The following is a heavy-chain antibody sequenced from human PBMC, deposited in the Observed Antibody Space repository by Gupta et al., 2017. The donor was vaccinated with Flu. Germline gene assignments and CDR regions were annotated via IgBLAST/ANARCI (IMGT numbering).Heavy chain of an antibody. Sequence: EVQLVESGGGLVRPGGSLRLSCAASGFTFNNYDMNWVRLAPGKGLEWVSFIRRRAVTYYTDSVKGRFTISRDNAENSVYLKMNSLRAEDTAVYYCARGHWDSWGQGTLVTVSS. CDR2: IRRRAVT. CDR1: GFTFNNYD. V-gene: IGHV3-48*03. J-gene: IGHJ4*02. CDR3: ARGHWDS.